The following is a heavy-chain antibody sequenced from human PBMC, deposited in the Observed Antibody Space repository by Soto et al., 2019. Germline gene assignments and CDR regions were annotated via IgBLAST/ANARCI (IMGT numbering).Heavy chain of an antibody. Sequence: LGESLKISCNGSGYTFFNYWITWVRQMPGKGLEWMGSIYPGDSDTRYSPSFQGQVTISADKSISTAYLHWRSLKTSDTAIYYCARRIVMATAEDNWFDPWGQGTLVTVSS. J-gene: IGHJ5*02. D-gene: IGHD2-21*02. V-gene: IGHV5-51*01. CDR1: GYTFFNYW. CDR3: ARRIVMATAEDNWFDP. CDR2: IYPGDSDT.